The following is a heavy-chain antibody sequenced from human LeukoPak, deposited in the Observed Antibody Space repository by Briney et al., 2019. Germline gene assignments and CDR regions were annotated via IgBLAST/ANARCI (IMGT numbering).Heavy chain of an antibody. V-gene: IGHV3-48*03. J-gene: IGHJ4*02. CDR2: ISFSGDII. CDR1: GFTFSGYE. Sequence: PGGSLRLSCAASGFTFSGYEMNWVRQAPGRGLEWVSYISFSGDIIHYADSVKGRFTVSRENTKNSLYLQMNSLRAEDTAVYYCATYYYDSSAWKDWGQGTLVTVSS. CDR3: ATYYYDSSAWKD. D-gene: IGHD3-22*01.